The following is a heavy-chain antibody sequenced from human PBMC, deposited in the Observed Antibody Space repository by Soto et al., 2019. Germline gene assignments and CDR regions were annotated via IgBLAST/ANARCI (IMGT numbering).Heavy chain of an antibody. Sequence: PGESLKISCNGSGYDFNAYWITWVRQMPGKGLEWMGRIDPGDSKSDYSPSFQGHVTFSVDKSIRTAYLQLASLKASDTAMYYCARMGIAAAKGSTWYYNGLDVWGQGTTVTVSS. CDR2: IDPGDSKS. V-gene: IGHV5-10-1*01. J-gene: IGHJ6*02. CDR1: GYDFNAYW. CDR3: ARMGIAAAKGSTWYYNGLDV. D-gene: IGHD6-13*01.